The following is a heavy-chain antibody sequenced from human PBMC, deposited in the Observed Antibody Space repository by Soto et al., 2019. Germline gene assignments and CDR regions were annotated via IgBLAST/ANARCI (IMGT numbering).Heavy chain of an antibody. J-gene: IGHJ6*02. V-gene: IGHV4-59*06. CDR1: GGSISSYY. CDR2: IYYSGST. CDR3: ARVFGFGGMDV. D-gene: IGHD3-10*01. Sequence: SETLSLTCTVSGGSISSYYWSWIRQPSGKGLEWIGYIYYSGSTYYNPSLKSRVTISVDTSKNQFSLKLSSVTAADTAVYYCARVFGFGGMDVWGQGTTVTVSS.